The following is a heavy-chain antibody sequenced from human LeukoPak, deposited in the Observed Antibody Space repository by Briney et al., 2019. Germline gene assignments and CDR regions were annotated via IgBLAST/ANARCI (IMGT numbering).Heavy chain of an antibody. V-gene: IGHV1-69*05. Sequence: SVKVSCKASGGTFSSYAISWVRQAPGQGLEWMGGIIPIFGTANYAQKFQGRVTITTDESTSTAYMELSSLRSEDTAVYYCAGMWSGYYNRRLYYMDVWGKGTTVTVSS. CDR2: IIPIFGTA. J-gene: IGHJ6*03. CDR3: AGMWSGYYNRRLYYMDV. CDR1: GGTFSSYA. D-gene: IGHD3-3*01.